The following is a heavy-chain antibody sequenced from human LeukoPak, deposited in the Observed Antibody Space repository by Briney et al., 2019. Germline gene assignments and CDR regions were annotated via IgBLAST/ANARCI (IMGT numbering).Heavy chain of an antibody. D-gene: IGHD3-10*01. Sequence: SETLSLTCTVSGDSISSTSYYWGWIRQPAGKGLEWIGSFYHSGTTYFNPSLKSRVTISVDTSKNQFSLKLTSVTAADTAVYYCARHDYYGSGSLFDYWGQGTLVTVSS. CDR3: ARHDYYGSGSLFDY. V-gene: IGHV4-39*01. CDR1: GDSISSTSYY. J-gene: IGHJ4*02. CDR2: FYHSGTT.